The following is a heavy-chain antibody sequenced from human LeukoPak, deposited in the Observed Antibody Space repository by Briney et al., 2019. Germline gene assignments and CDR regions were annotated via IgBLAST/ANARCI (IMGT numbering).Heavy chain of an antibody. CDR3: ARGPGGGYYYYGMDV. Sequence: SGGSLRLSCAASGFTFSSYSMNWVRQAPGKGLEWVSSISSSSSYIYYADSVKGRFTTSRDNAKNSLYLQMNSLRAEDTAVYYCARGPGGGYYYYGMDVWGQGTTVTVSS. D-gene: IGHD3-10*01. V-gene: IGHV3-21*01. J-gene: IGHJ6*02. CDR1: GFTFSSYS. CDR2: ISSSSSYI.